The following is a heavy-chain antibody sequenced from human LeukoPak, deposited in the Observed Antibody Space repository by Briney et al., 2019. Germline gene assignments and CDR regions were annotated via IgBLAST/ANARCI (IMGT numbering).Heavy chain of an antibody. CDR3: AKDRGGSYVRGIDY. D-gene: IGHD1-26*01. Sequence: GGSLRLSCAASGFTFSSYGMHWVRQAPGKGLDWVAFIRYDGSNKYYADSVKGRFTISRDNSKNTLYLQMNSLRAEDTAVYYCAKDRGGSYVRGIDYWGQGTLVTVSS. CDR1: GFTFSSYG. J-gene: IGHJ4*02. CDR2: IRYDGSNK. V-gene: IGHV3-30*02.